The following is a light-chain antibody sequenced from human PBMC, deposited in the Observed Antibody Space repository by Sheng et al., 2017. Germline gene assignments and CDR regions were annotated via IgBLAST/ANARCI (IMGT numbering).Light chain of an antibody. Sequence: DIQMTQSPSSLSASVGDRVTITCRASQSISSYLNWYQQKPGKAPKLLIYAASSLQSGVPSRFSGSGSGTDFTLTINSLQPDDFATYYCHQYTTYGSFGQGTRLEVK. J-gene: IGKJ2*04. CDR3: HQYTTYGS. CDR1: QSISSY. V-gene: IGKV1-39*01. CDR2: AAS.